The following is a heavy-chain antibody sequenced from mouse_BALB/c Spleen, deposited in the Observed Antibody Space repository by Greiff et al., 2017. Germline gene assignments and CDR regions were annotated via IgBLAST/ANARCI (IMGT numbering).Heavy chain of an antibody. Sequence: DVQLVESGGGLVKPGGSLKLSCAASGFTFSSYAMSWVRQSPEKRLEWVAEISSGGSYTYYPDTVTGRFTISRDNAKNTLYLEMSSLRSEDTAMYYCARVVEGYAMDYWGQGTSVTVSS. CDR2: ISSGGSYT. D-gene: IGHD1-1*02. CDR3: ARVVEGYAMDY. V-gene: IGHV5-9-4*01. CDR1: GFTFSSYA. J-gene: IGHJ4*01.